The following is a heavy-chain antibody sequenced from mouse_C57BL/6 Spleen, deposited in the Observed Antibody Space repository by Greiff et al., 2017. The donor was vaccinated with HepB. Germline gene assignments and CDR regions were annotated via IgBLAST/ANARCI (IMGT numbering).Heavy chain of an antibody. D-gene: IGHD1-1*01. CDR3: AKSEYYGSSYYYAMDY. CDR1: GFTFSDYG. J-gene: IGHJ4*01. CDR2: ISSGSSTI. Sequence: EVQVVESGGGLVKPGGSLKLSCAASGFTFSDYGMHWVRQAPEKGLEWVAYISSGSSTIYYADTVKGRFTISRDNAKNTLFLQMTSLRSEDTAMYYCAKSEYYGSSYYYAMDYWGQGTSVTVSS. V-gene: IGHV5-17*01.